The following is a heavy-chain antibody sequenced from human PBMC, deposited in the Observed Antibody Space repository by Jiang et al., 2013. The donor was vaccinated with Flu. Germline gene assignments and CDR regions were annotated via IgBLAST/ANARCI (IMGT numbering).Heavy chain of an antibody. CDR3: ARLQNYYDSSGYEFFDY. V-gene: IGHV5-51*01. Sequence: PGKGLEWMGIIYPGDSDTRYSPSFQGQVTISADKSISTAYLQWSSLKASDTAMYYCARLQNYYDSSGYEFFDYWGQGTLVTVSS. J-gene: IGHJ4*02. D-gene: IGHD3-22*01. CDR2: IYPGDSDT.